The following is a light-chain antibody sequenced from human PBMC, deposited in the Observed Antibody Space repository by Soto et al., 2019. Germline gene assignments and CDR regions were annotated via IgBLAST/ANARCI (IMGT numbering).Light chain of an antibody. J-gene: IGKJ1*01. CDR3: QHYNSYSEA. CDR2: KAS. V-gene: IGKV1-5*03. CDR1: QTISSW. Sequence: DIQVTQSPSTLSGSVGDRVTITCRASQTISSWLAWYQQEPGKAPKLLIYKASTLKSGVPSRFSGSGSGTEFTLTISSLQPDDFATYYCQHYNSYSEAFGQGTKV.